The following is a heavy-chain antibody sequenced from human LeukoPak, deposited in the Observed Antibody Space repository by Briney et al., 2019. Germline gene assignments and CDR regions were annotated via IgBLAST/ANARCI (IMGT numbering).Heavy chain of an antibody. V-gene: IGHV3-30*02. D-gene: IGHD2-2*01. J-gene: IGHJ3*02. Sequence: GGSLRLSCAASGFTFSSYGMHWVRQAPGKGLEWVAFIRYDGSNKYYADSVKGRFTISRDNSKNTLYLQMNSLRAEDTAVYYCAKNLPIVVPAAAGAFDIWGQGTMVTVSS. CDR2: IRYDGSNK. CDR3: AKNLPIVVPAAAGAFDI. CDR1: GFTFSSYG.